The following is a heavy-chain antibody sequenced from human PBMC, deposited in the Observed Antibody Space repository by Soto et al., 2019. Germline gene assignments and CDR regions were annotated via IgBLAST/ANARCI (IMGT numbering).Heavy chain of an antibody. CDR2: LLAATNKD. CDR1: GFTFSTYG. CDR3: AKDDGQGY. J-gene: IGHJ4*02. V-gene: IGHV3-30*18. Sequence: GGSLRLSCAASGFTFSTYGFHWARQAPGKAPEWVAGLLAATNKDYYADSVKGRFTISRDNSKNIFYLQMNSLRDEDTAIYFCAKDDGQGYWGQGNLVPVAS.